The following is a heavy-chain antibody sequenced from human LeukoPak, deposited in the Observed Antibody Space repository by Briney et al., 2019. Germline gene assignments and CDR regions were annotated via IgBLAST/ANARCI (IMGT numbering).Heavy chain of an antibody. D-gene: IGHD4-11*01. V-gene: IGHV3-23*01. Sequence: GGSLRLSCAGSGFTFSDYAMSWVRQAPGKGLEWASAISGSGRHMYYADSVKGRFTISRDNSKKTVYLQMNSLRAEDTAVYYCADPTVADFWGQGTLVTVSS. CDR1: GFTFSDYA. J-gene: IGHJ4*02. CDR2: ISGSGRHM. CDR3: ADPTVADF.